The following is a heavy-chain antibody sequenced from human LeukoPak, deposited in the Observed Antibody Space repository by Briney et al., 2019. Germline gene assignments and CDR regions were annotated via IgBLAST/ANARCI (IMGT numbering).Heavy chain of an antibody. CDR1: GFTFDDYA. CDR2: ISWNSGSI. CDR3: ARAGSSSWYSNRFDP. J-gene: IGHJ5*02. Sequence: GGSLRLSCAASGFTFDDYAMHWVRQAPGKGLEWVSGISWNSGSIGYADSVKGRFTISRDNAKNSLYLQMNSLRAEDMALYYCARAGSSSWYSNRFDPWGQGTLVTVSS. V-gene: IGHV3-9*03. D-gene: IGHD6-13*01.